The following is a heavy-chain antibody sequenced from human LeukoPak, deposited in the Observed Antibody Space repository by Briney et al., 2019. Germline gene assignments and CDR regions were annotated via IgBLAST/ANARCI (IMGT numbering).Heavy chain of an antibody. CDR3: ARGESGFWSGYLGPPLHMDV. Sequence: PSGTLSLTCTVSGGSISSGDYYWSWIRQPPGKGLEWIGYIYYSGSTYYNPSLKSRVTISVDTSKNQFSLKLSSVTAADTAVYYCARGESGFWSGYLGPPLHMDVWGKGTTVTVSS. D-gene: IGHD3-3*01. J-gene: IGHJ6*03. V-gene: IGHV4-30-4*08. CDR1: GGSISSGDYY. CDR2: IYYSGST.